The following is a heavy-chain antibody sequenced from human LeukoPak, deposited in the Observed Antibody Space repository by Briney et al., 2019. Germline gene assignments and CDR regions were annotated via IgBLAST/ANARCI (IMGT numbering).Heavy chain of an antibody. J-gene: IGHJ4*02. CDR3: AKDRRQWPTDFDY. Sequence: SGGSLRLSCAASGFTFSTYAMIWVRQAPGKGLEWFSGISGSAGSTYYADSVKGRFTISRDNSKNTLYLQMNSLRAEDTAVYYCAKDRRQWPTDFDYWGQGALVTVSS. V-gene: IGHV3-23*01. D-gene: IGHD6-19*01. CDR2: ISGSAGST. CDR1: GFTFSTYA.